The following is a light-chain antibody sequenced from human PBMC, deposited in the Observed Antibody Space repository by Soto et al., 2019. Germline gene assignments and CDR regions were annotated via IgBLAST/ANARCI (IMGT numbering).Light chain of an antibody. CDR3: QQYDISPCT. CDR1: QSLSGNF. J-gene: IGKJ1*01. Sequence: EIDLTQSPATLSLSPGERATLSCRASQSLSGNFLAWYQQKPGHPPRLLIYVSSTKATGFPNRFSGSGSGTDFTLTIIRLEPEDFAVYYCQQYDISPCTFGQGTKVEIK. CDR2: VSS. V-gene: IGKV3-20*01.